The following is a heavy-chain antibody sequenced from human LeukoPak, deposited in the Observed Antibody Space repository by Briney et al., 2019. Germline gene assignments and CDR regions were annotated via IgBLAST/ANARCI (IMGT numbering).Heavy chain of an antibody. V-gene: IGHV3-23*01. CDR2: ISGSGVST. D-gene: IGHD2-2*01. CDR3: AREVREVPH. Sequence: PGGSLRLSCAASGFTFSSYVMNWVRQAPGKGLEWVSAISGSGVSTSYADSVKGRFTISRDNSKNTLYLHMNSLRAEDTAVYYCAREVREVPHWGQGTLVTVSS. J-gene: IGHJ4*02. CDR1: GFTFSSYV.